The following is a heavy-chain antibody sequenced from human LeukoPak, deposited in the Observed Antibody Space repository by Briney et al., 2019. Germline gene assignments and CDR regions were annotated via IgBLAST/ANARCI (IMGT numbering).Heavy chain of an antibody. V-gene: IGHV4-34*01. J-gene: IGHJ1*01. CDR1: GGFFSDYY. D-gene: IGHD3-22*01. Sequence: KPSETLSLTCAVYGGFFSDYYWSWMRQPPGKGLEWIGEINHSGSTNYNPSLKSRVTISVDTSKNQFSLKLSSVTAADTAVYYCAYSSGYQQHWGQGTLVTVSS. CDR2: INHSGST. CDR3: AYSSGYQQH.